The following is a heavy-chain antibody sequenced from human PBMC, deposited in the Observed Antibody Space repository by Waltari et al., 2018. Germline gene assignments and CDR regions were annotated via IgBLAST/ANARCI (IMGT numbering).Heavy chain of an antibody. CDR3: ARTTFVRYFDF. J-gene: IGHJ4*01. D-gene: IGHD1-1*01. V-gene: IGHV4-30-4*01. CDR2: VSYRGIT. CDR1: SGSISIPDYF. Sequence: QVQLQESGPGLVKPSQTLTLTCDVSSGSISIPDYFWSWIRQAPGKGLEWIGSVSYRGITYYNPSLESRVTMSVDTSKNQFSLKLNSVTAADAAVYYCARTTFVRYFDFWGHVTLVTVSS.